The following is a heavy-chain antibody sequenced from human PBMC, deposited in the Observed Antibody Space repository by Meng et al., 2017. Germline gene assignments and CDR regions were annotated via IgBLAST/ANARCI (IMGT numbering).Heavy chain of an antibody. CDR2: IIPIFGTA. V-gene: IGHV1-69*13. CDR3: ARDRAGYCSGGSCYGLDY. CDR1: GDTFSSYA. J-gene: IGHJ4*02. D-gene: IGHD2-15*01. Sequence: SVKVSCKASGDTFSSYAISWVRQAPGQGLEWMGRIIPIFGTANYAQKFQGRVTITADESTSTAYMELSSLRSEDTAVYYCARDRAGYCSGGSCYGLDYWGQGTLVTVSS.